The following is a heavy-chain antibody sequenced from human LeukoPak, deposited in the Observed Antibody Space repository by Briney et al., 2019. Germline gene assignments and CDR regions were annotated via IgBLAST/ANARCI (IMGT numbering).Heavy chain of an antibody. Sequence: KPSETLSLTCTVSGGSISSSSYYWGWIRQPPGKGLEWIGCIYYSGSTYYNPSLKSRVTISVDTSKNQFSLKLSSVTAADTAVYYCARSERIVVVAALWFDPWGQGTLVTVSS. D-gene: IGHD2-15*01. V-gene: IGHV4-39*01. CDR2: IYYSGST. CDR3: ARSERIVVVAALWFDP. J-gene: IGHJ5*02. CDR1: GGSISSSSYY.